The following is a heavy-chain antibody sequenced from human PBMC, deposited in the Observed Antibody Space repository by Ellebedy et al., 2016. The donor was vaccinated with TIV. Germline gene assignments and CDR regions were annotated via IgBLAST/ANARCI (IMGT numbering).Heavy chain of an antibody. CDR3: ARIGGGVSGTSFDV. CDR2: LSSYNGNT. D-gene: IGHD3-16*01. CDR1: GYTFTSYG. Sequence: AASVKVSCKASGYTFTSYGISWVRQAPGRGLERMGWLSSYNGNTKYAQKFQGRVTMTTDKSTSTTYMELRGLRSDDTALYYCARIGGGVSGTSFDVWGQGTIVTVSS. V-gene: IGHV1-18*04. J-gene: IGHJ3*01.